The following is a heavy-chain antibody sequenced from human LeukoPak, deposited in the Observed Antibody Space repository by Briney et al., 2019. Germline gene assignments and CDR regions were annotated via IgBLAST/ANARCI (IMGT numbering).Heavy chain of an antibody. CDR1: GFSFSGYR. CDR2: IKSDGSST. Sequence: PGGSLRLSCTTSGFSFSGYRMHWVRQAPGKGLVWVSRIKSDGSSTTYADSVKGRFTISRDNARNTLYLQMNSLRAEDTAVYYCAKSDYFDSWGQGTLVTVSS. CDR3: AKSDYFDS. J-gene: IGHJ4*02. V-gene: IGHV3-74*01.